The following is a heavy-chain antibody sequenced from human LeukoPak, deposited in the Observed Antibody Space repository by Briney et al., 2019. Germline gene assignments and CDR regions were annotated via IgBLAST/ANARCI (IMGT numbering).Heavy chain of an antibody. CDR1: GFTFSSYG. D-gene: IGHD6-6*01. J-gene: IGHJ4*02. CDR3: ARDRRIAARGGIDY. Sequence: GRSLRLSCAASGFTFSSYGMHWVRQAPGKGLEWVAVIWYDGSNKYYADSVKGRFTISRDNSKNTLYLQMNSLRAEDTAVYCCARDRRIAARGGIDYWGQGTLVTVSS. CDR2: IWYDGSNK. V-gene: IGHV3-33*01.